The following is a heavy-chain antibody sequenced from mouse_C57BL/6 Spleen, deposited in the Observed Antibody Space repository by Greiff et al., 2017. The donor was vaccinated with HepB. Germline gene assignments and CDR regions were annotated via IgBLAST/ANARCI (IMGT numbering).Heavy chain of an antibody. Sequence: EVQLVESGGGLVKPGGSLKLSCAASGFTFSSYAMSWVRQTPEKRLEWVATISDGGSYTYYPDNVKGRFTISRDNAKNNLYLQMSHLKSEDTAMYYGARDGGGNFAMDYWGQGTSVTVSS. J-gene: IGHJ4*01. CDR3: ARDGGGNFAMDY. CDR1: GFTFSSYA. CDR2: ISDGGSYT. V-gene: IGHV5-4*01.